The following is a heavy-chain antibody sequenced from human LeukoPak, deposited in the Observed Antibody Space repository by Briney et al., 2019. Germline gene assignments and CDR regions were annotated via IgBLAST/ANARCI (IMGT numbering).Heavy chain of an antibody. Sequence: GGSLRLSCAASGFTFSSYWMSWVRQAPGKGLEWVANIKQDGSEKYYVDSVKGRFTISRDNAKNSLYLQMNSLRAEDTAVYYCAKDIRRSGYVFDYWGQGTLVTVSS. J-gene: IGHJ4*02. CDR3: AKDIRRSGYVFDY. CDR2: IKQDGSEK. D-gene: IGHD3-3*02. CDR1: GFTFSSYW. V-gene: IGHV3-7*01.